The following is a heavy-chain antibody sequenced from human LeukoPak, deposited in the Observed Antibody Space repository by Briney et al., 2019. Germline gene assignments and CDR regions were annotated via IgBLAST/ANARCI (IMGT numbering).Heavy chain of an antibody. Sequence: ASVKVSCKASGYTFTGYYMHWVRQAPGQGLEWMGRINPNSGGTNYAQKFQGRVTITRDTSISTAYMELSRLRSDDTAVYYCAIPYYYDSSGYLRWNWFDPWGQGTLVTVSS. V-gene: IGHV1-2*06. D-gene: IGHD3-22*01. CDR1: GYTFTGYY. CDR2: INPNSGGT. J-gene: IGHJ5*02. CDR3: AIPYYYDSSGYLRWNWFDP.